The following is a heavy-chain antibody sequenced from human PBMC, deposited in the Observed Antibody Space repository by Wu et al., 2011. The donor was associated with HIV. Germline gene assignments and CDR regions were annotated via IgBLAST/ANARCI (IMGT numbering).Heavy chain of an antibody. CDR3: ARYVVVVAATFKDYYYYGMDV. D-gene: IGHD2-15*01. Sequence: QVQLVQSGAEVKKPGASVKVSCKASGYTFTGYYMHWVRQAPGQGLEWMGWINPNSGGTNYAQKFQGRVTMTRDTSISTAYMELSRLRSDDTAVYYCARYVVVVAATFKDYYYYGMDVWGQGTTVTVSS. J-gene: IGHJ6*02. CDR2: INPNSGGT. V-gene: IGHV1-2*02. CDR1: GYTFTGYY.